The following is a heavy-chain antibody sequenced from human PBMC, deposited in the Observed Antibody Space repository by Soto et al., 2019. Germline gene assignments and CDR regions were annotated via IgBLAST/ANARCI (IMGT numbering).Heavy chain of an antibody. D-gene: IGHD3-10*01. CDR1: GGSFSGYY. CDR2: INHSGRT. V-gene: IGHV4-34*01. CDR3: ARVATMVRGVVYYYYGVDV. Sequence: KASETLSLTCDVYGGSFSGYYWSWVRQPPGKGLEWIGEINHSGRTNYNPSLKSRVTISLDTPKNQFSLKLTSVTAADTAVYYCARVATMVRGVVYYYYGVDVWGQGTTVTVSS. J-gene: IGHJ6*02.